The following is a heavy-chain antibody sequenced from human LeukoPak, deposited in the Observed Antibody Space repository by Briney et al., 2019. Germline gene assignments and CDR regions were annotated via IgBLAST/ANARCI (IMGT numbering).Heavy chain of an antibody. CDR1: GGSISSYY. CDR3: ARDPPGSRGGYYYYGIDV. Sequence: SETLSLTCTVSGGSISSYYWSWVRQPAGKGLEWIGRIYTSGSTNYDPSLKSRVTMSVDTSKNQFSLKLSSVTAADTAVYYCARDPPGSRGGYYYYGIDVWGQGTTVTVSS. J-gene: IGHJ6*02. V-gene: IGHV4-4*07. CDR2: IYTSGST. D-gene: IGHD2-15*01.